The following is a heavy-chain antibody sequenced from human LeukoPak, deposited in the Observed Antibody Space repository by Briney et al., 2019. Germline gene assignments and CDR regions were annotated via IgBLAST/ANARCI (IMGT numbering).Heavy chain of an antibody. V-gene: IGHV3-30*18. CDR2: ISYDGSNK. D-gene: IGHD3-22*01. CDR3: AKDLGPDNYYDSSGYFGVPGD. Sequence: PGGSLRLSCAASGFTFSSYGMHWVRQAPGKGLEWVAVISYDGSNKYYADSVKGRFTISRDNSKNTLYLQMNSLRAEDTAVYYCAKDLGPDNYYDSSGYFGVPGDWGQGTLVTVSS. CDR1: GFTFSSYG. J-gene: IGHJ4*02.